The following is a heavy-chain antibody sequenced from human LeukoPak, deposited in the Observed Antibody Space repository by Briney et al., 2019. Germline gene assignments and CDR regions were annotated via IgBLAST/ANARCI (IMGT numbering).Heavy chain of an antibody. J-gene: IGHJ4*02. CDR1: GGSITTSGYY. Sequence: SETLSLTCTVSGGSITTSGYYWGWIRQSPGKGLEYFASIDSSGNAYYNPSLQSRVTISADTSKNQFSLKLSSVTAADTAVYYCTRDRGQWLVDYWGQGTLVTVSS. V-gene: IGHV4-39*07. CDR3: TRDRGQWLVDY. CDR2: IDSSGNA. D-gene: IGHD6-19*01.